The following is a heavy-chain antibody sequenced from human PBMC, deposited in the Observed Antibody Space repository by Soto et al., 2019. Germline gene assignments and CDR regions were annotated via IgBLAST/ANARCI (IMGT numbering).Heavy chain of an antibody. CDR1: GGSITGHY. CDR2: IYHSGST. J-gene: IGHJ5*01. Sequence: QVQLQESGPGLVTPSETLSLTCSVSGGSITGHYWNWIRQPPGKGLEWIGYIYHSGSTTYNPSLRSRVTISVDTSKNQFSLKLSSVTAADTAMYYCANLYSTSWFGNWFDSWGQGSLVTVSS. D-gene: IGHD2-2*01. V-gene: IGHV4-59*11. CDR3: ANLYSTSWFGNWFDS.